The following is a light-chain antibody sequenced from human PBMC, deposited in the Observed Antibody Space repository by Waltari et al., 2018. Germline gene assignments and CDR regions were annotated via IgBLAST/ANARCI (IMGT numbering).Light chain of an antibody. Sequence: QSVLTQPPSVSAAPGQRVTIPCSGGRPNIGQHYVSWYRQCPGSAPKLLIYDETERPAGVPVRFSGLKSGTSATLDITRLQPGDEAEYYCGTWDSSLSGAVFGGGTLLTVL. CDR2: DET. J-gene: IGLJ7*01. CDR1: RPNIGQHY. V-gene: IGLV1-51*01. CDR3: GTWDSSLSGAV.